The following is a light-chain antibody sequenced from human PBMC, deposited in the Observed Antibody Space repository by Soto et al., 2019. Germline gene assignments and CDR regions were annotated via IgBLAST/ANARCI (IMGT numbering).Light chain of an antibody. J-gene: IGLJ1*01. CDR1: SSDVGGYNY. CDR2: DVS. CDR3: CSYTGTNSPYV. V-gene: IGLV2-14*03. Sequence: QSALGQPASVSGSPGQSITISCTGTSSDVGGYNYVSWYRQHPGKAPKLMIYDVSNRPSGVSDRFSGSKSGNTASLIVSGLQPEDEADYYCCSYTGTNSPYVFGTGTKVTVL.